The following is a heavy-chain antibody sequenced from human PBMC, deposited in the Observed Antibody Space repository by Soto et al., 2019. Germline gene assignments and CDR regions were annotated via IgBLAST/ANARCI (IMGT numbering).Heavy chain of an antibody. CDR2: IYPGGSDT. D-gene: IGHD3-22*01. Sequence: GESLKISCKGSGYSFTSYWIGWVRQMPGKGLEWMGIIYPGGSDTRYSPSFQGQVTISADKSISTAYLQWSSLKASDTAMYYCARRRGHYYNSTGYYFGSYFDYWGQGTLVTVSS. CDR1: GYSFTSYW. J-gene: IGHJ4*02. CDR3: ARRRGHYYNSTGYYFGSYFDY. V-gene: IGHV5-51*01.